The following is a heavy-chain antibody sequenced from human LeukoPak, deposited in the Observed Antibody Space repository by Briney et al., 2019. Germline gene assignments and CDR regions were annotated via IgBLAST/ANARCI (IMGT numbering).Heavy chain of an antibody. CDR1: GFTFSSYG. CDR3: ARGPLRCDY. D-gene: IGHD4-17*01. V-gene: IGHV3-33*01. J-gene: IGHJ4*02. Sequence: GGSLRLYCAASGFTFSSYGMHWVRQAPGKGLEGVAVIWYDGSNKYYADSVKGRFTISRDNSKDTLYLQMNSLRAEDAAVYYCARGPLRCDYWGQGTLVTVSS. CDR2: IWYDGSNK.